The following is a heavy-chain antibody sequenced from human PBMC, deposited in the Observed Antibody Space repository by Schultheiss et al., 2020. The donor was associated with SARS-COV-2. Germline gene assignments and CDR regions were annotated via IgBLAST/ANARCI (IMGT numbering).Heavy chain of an antibody. Sequence: SQTLSLTCAVYGGSFSGYYWSWIRQPPGKGLEWIGEINHSGSTNYNPSLKSRVTISVDTSKNQFSLKLSSVTAADTAVYYCAKGGYCSSTSCYTTFVGAFDIWGQGTMVTVSS. CDR1: GGSFSGYY. J-gene: IGHJ3*02. CDR2: INHSGST. CDR3: AKGGYCSSTSCYTTFVGAFDI. D-gene: IGHD2-2*02. V-gene: IGHV4-34*01.